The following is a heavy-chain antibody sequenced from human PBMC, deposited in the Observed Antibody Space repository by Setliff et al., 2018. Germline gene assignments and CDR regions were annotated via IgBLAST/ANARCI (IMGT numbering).Heavy chain of an antibody. CDR1: GGSISSHY. CDR2: IYYGGST. CDR3: ATGDFYYYMVV. V-gene: IGHV4-59*11. J-gene: IGHJ6*03. Sequence: PSETLSLTCTVSGGSISSHYWSWIRQPPGKGLEWIGYIYYGGSTNYNPSLKSRVTISVDTSKNQFSLKLSSVTAADTAVYFCATGDFYYYMVVWGKGTTVTVSS.